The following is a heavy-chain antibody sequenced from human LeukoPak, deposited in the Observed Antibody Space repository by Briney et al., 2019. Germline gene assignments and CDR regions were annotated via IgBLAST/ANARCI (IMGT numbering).Heavy chain of an antibody. V-gene: IGHV4-59*01. CDR3: ARGTYSSSSVVFDY. J-gene: IGHJ4*02. Sequence: SETLSLTCTASGGSIRSDSWNWIRQPPGKGLEWIGYIYYSGSTKYNPSLKSRVSISVDTTKNQFSLKLNSVAAADTAVYYCARGTYSSSSVVFDYWGQGTLVSVSS. CDR2: IYYSGST. CDR1: GGSIRSDS. D-gene: IGHD6-6*01.